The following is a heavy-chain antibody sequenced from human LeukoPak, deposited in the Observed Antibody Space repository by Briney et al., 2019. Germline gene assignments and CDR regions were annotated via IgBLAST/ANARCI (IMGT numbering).Heavy chain of an antibody. D-gene: IGHD5-18*01. CDR1: GFTVSSNY. Sequence: PGGSLRLSCAASGFTVSSNYMSWVRQAPGKGLEWVSGISWNSGSIGYADSVKGRFTISRDNAKNSLYLQMNSLRAEDTALYYCAKDIRVDTAMVFDYWGQGTLVTVSS. CDR3: AKDIRVDTAMVFDY. CDR2: ISWNSGSI. J-gene: IGHJ4*02. V-gene: IGHV3-9*01.